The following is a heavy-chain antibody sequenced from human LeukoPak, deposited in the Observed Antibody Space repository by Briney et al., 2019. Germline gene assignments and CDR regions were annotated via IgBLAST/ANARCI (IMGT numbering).Heavy chain of an antibody. V-gene: IGHV3-23*01. CDR3: AKHYSRKFDP. D-gene: IGHD4-11*01. CDR1: GFTFSSYA. J-gene: IGHJ5*02. CDR2: ISGSGDNT. Sequence: GGSLRRSCAAPGFTFSSYAMNWVLPAPGKGLEWVSGISGSGDNTYYADSVKGRFTISRDNSKNTLYLQMNSLRAEDTAVYYCAKHYSRKFDPWGQGTLATVSS.